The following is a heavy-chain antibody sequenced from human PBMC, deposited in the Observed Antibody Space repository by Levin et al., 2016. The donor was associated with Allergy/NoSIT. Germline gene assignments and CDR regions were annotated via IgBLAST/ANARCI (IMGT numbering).Heavy chain of an antibody. D-gene: IGHD3-16*01. CDR3: AKARGRYYYYYYMDV. Sequence: WIRQPQGRGLEWVSAISGSGGSTYYADSVKGRFTISRDNSKNTLYLQMNSLRAEDTAVYYCAKARGRYYYYYYMDVWGKGTTVTVSS. V-gene: IGHV3-23*01. J-gene: IGHJ6*03. CDR2: ISGSGGST.